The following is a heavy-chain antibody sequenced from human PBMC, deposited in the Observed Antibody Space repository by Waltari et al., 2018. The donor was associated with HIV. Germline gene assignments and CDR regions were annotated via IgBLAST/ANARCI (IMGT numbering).Heavy chain of an antibody. CDR3: ASARETMGVDFDS. CDR1: GGAFISHS. D-gene: IGHD3-10*01. J-gene: IGHJ4*02. CDR2: VIPVAGTA. V-gene: IGHV1-69*08. Sequence: QVQLVQSGAEVKKPGSSVTISCTASGGAFISHSFNWVRQAPGQGLEWMGWVIPVAGTANKAQRFQDRVTITADKITTTVYMELRSLRLDDTAMYYCASARETMGVDFDSWGQGTPVTV.